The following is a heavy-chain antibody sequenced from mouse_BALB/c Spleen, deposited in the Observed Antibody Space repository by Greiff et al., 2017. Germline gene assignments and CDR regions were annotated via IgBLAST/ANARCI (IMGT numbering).Heavy chain of an antibody. Sequence: QVQLKESGPGLVQPSQSLSITCTVSGFSLTSYDISWIRQPPGKGLEWLGVIWTGGGTNYNSAFMSRLSISKDNSKSQVFLKMNSLQTDDTAIYYCVRDPGPFAYWGQGTLVTVSA. CDR3: VRDPGPFAY. CDR1: GFSLTSYD. CDR2: IWTGGGT. D-gene: IGHD3-1*01. J-gene: IGHJ3*01. V-gene: IGHV2-9-2*01.